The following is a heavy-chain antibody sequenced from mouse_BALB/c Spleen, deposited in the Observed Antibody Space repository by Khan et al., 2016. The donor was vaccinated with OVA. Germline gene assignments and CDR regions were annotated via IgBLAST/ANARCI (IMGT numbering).Heavy chain of an antibody. D-gene: IGHD2-4*01. CDR1: GDSITSGY. Sequence: EVKLLESGPSLVKPSQTLSLTCSVTGDSITSGYWNWIRKFPGNKLEYMGYISYSVSTYYNPSLKSRISITRDTSKNQYYLQLNSVTTEDTATYYCARYDYDYDGAFAYWGQGTLVTVSA. V-gene: IGHV3-8*02. J-gene: IGHJ3*01. CDR2: ISYSVST. CDR3: ARYDYDYDGAFAY.